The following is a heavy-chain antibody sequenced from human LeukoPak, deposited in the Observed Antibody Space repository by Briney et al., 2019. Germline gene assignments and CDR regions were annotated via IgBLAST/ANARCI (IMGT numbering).Heavy chain of an antibody. J-gene: IGHJ4*02. CDR2: ISYDEAYK. Sequence: GGSLRLSCAASGFPFNTYAMYWVRQAPGKGLEWVAVISYDEAYKYYADSVKGRFTISRDNSKNTLYLQMNSLRAEDTAVYYCAKDRSYRQWLVPFDYWGQGTLVTVSS. CDR1: GFPFNTYA. CDR3: AKDRSYRQWLVPFDY. V-gene: IGHV3-30*04. D-gene: IGHD6-19*01.